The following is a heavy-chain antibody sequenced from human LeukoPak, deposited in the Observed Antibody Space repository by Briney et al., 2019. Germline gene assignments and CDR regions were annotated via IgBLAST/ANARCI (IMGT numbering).Heavy chain of an antibody. D-gene: IGHD3-22*01. Sequence: GGSLSLSCAASGLTLISHDLQWARQTPGKGLEWVAFVRYDGSRKYYADSVKGRFTISIDNSQHTVYLQMNSLRREDTAVYYCAKSSSDASDYYADHSAFAALGQGTMCTVSS. CDR3: AKSSSDASDYYADHSAFAA. V-gene: IGHV3-30*02. CDR1: GLTLISHD. CDR2: VRYDGSRK. J-gene: IGHJ3*01.